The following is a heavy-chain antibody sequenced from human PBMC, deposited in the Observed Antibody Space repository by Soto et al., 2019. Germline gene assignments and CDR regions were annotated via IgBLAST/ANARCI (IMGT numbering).Heavy chain of an antibody. V-gene: IGHV1-69*05. D-gene: IGHD3-22*01. CDR2: IIPIFGTA. CDR1: GVSFSSCA. Sequence: GASVEVSCKASGVSFSSCASRWVRQAPGQGLEWMGGIIPIFGTANYAQKFQGRVTITTDESTSTAYMELSSLRSEDTAVYYCARVYDSSGYYSTYYGMDVWGQGTTVTVSS. CDR3: ARVYDSSGYYSTYYGMDV. J-gene: IGHJ6*02.